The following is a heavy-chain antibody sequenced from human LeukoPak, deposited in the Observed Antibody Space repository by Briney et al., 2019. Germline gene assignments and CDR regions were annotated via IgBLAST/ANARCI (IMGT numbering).Heavy chain of an antibody. V-gene: IGHV1-2*02. CDR2: INPNSGGT. Sequence: ASVKVSCKASGYTFTGYYMHWARQAPGQGLEWMGWINPNSGGTNHAQKFQGRVTMTRDTSISTAYMELSRLRSDDTAVYYCARDYGAGSYYTVGYWGQGTLVTVSS. CDR1: GYTFTGYY. CDR3: ARDYGAGSYYTVGY. D-gene: IGHD3-10*01. J-gene: IGHJ4*02.